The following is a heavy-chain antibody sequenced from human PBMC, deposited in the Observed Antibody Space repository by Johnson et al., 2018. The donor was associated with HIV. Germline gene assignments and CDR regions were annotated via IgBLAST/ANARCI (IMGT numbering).Heavy chain of an antibody. CDR2: ISYDGSNK. CDR1: GFTFSSYA. J-gene: IGHJ3*02. CDR3: ARDSEDCSGGSCYFDAFDI. Sequence: QVQLVESGGGVVQPGRSLRLSCAASGFTFSSYAMHWVRQAPGKGLEWVAVISYDGSNKYYADSVKGRFTISRDNSKNTLYLQMNSMRAEDTAVSYCARDSEDCSGGSCYFDAFDIWGQGTMVTVSS. D-gene: IGHD2-15*01. V-gene: IGHV3-30*04.